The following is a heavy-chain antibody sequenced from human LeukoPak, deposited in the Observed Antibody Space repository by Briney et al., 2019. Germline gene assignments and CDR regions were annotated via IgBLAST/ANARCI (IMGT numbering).Heavy chain of an antibody. V-gene: IGHV3-11*01. J-gene: IGHJ5*02. Sequence: PGGSLRLSCAASGFTFSDYYMSWIRQAPGKGLEWVSYISSSGSTIYYADSVKGRFTISRDNAKNSLYLQMNSLRAEDTAVYYCARPSITGTTWFDPWGQGTLVTVSS. D-gene: IGHD1-20*01. CDR3: ARPSITGTTWFDP. CDR2: ISSSGSTI. CDR1: GFTFSDYY.